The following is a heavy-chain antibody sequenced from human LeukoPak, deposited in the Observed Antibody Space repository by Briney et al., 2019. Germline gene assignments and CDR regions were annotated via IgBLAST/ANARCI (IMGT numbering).Heavy chain of an antibody. CDR1: GFTFSSYW. V-gene: IGHV3-7*01. CDR3: ARASTTYSCSGGSCYRGIYYYYYMDV. D-gene: IGHD2-15*01. Sequence: GGSLRLSCAASGFTFSSYWMTWVRQAPGKGLEWVANIKTDGSQKYYVDSVKGRFTISRDNAENSLYLQTNSLRAEDTAVYYCARASTTYSCSGGSCYRGIYYYYYMDVWGKGTTVTVSS. CDR2: IKTDGSQK. J-gene: IGHJ6*03.